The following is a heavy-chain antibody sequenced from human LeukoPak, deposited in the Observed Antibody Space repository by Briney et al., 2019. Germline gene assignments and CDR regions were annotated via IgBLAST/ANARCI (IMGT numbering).Heavy chain of an antibody. D-gene: IGHD3-10*01. CDR2: INHSGST. CDR1: GGSFSGYY. V-gene: IGHV4-34*01. CDR3: AREYYGSGSYYRRNYYYYYYMDV. Sequence: PSETLSLTCAVYGGSFSGYYWSWNRQPPGKGLEWIGEINHSGSTNYNPSLKSRVTISVDTSKNQFSLKLSSVTAADTAVYYCAREYYGSGSYYRRNYYYYYYMDVWGKGTTVTVSS. J-gene: IGHJ6*03.